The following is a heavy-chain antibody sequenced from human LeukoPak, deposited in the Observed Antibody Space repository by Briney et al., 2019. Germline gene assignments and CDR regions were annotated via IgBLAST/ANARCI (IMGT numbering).Heavy chain of an antibody. V-gene: IGHV4-39*07. CDR1: GGSISSSSYY. J-gene: IGHJ3*02. Sequence: SETLSLTCTVSGGSISSSSYYWGWIRQPPGKGLEWIGSIYYSGSTYYNPSLKSRVTISVDTSKNQFSLKLSSVTAADTAVYYCARVPGIAMIVVVQSDGFDIWGQGTMVSVSS. D-gene: IGHD3-22*01. CDR3: ARVPGIAMIVVVQSDGFDI. CDR2: IYYSGST.